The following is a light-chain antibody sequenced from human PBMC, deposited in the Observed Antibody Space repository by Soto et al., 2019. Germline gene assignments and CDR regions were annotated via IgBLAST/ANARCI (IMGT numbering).Light chain of an antibody. V-gene: IGKV3-20*01. Sequence: EIVLTQSPGTLSLSPGERATLSCRASQSVSSSYLAWYQQKPGQAPRLLIYGASSRATGIPDRFSGSGSGTGFTLTISRLEPEDFAEYYCQQYCSSPWTFGQGTKVEIK. CDR3: QQYCSSPWT. CDR1: QSVSSSY. CDR2: GAS. J-gene: IGKJ1*01.